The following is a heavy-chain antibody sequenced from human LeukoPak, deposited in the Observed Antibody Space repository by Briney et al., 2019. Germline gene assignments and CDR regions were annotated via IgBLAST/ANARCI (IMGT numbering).Heavy chain of an antibody. V-gene: IGHV3-48*01. J-gene: IGHJ4*02. CDR2: ISSSSSTI. Sequence: YPGGSLRLSCAASGFTFSSYSMNWVRQAPGKRLEWVSYISSSSSTIYYADSVKGRFTISRDNAKNSLYLQMNSLRAEDTAVYYCASNQRWLQVGYFDYWGQGTLVTVSS. D-gene: IGHD5-24*01. CDR3: ASNQRWLQVGYFDY. CDR1: GFTFSSYS.